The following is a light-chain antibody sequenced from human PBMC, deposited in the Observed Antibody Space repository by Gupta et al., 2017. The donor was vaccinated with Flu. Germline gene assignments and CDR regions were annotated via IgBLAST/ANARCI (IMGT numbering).Light chain of an antibody. Sequence: DRVTITGRASQDIGHDLGWYQQKPGKAPRRLIYSASTLQSEVPSRFSGSGYGTDFTLTISSLRPEDFATYYCLQHNSYPFTFGPGTKV. V-gene: IGKV1-17*01. CDR3: LQHNSYPFT. J-gene: IGKJ3*01. CDR1: QDIGHD. CDR2: SAS.